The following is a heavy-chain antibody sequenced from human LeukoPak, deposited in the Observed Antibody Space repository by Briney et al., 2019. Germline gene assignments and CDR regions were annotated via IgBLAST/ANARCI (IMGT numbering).Heavy chain of an antibody. D-gene: IGHD3-22*01. Sequence: GGSLRLSCAASGFTFSSYGMHWARQAPGKGLEWVAVISYDGSNKYYADSVKGRFTIARDNSKNTLYLQMNSLRAEDTAVYYCAKDPSVYDSSGGLGYFDYWGQGTLVTVSS. CDR2: ISYDGSNK. CDR1: GFTFSSYG. V-gene: IGHV3-30*18. J-gene: IGHJ4*02. CDR3: AKDPSVYDSSGGLGYFDY.